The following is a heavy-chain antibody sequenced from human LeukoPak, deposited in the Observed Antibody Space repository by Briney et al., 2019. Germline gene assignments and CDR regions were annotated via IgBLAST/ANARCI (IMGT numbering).Heavy chain of an antibody. CDR2: INPNSGDT. D-gene: IGHD5-24*01. CDR3: ARDGRSRDGYNQPRGDYYYYYMDV. J-gene: IGHJ6*03. V-gene: IGHV1-2*02. CDR1: GYTFNGHY. Sequence: ASVKVSCKASGYTFNGHYMHWVRQAPGQGLEWMGWINPNSGDTLYAQKFQGRVTMTRDTSISTAYMELSRLRSDDTAVYYCARDGRSRDGYNQPRGDYYYYYMDVWGKGTTVTVSS.